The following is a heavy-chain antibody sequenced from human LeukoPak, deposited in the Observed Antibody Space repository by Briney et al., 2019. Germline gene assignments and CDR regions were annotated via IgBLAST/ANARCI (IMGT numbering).Heavy chain of an antibody. D-gene: IGHD2-2*01. CDR2: IKQDGSEK. CDR3: ARRGCSSTSCYANWFDP. J-gene: IGHJ5*02. CDR1: GFTFSSYA. Sequence: GGSLRLSCAASGFTFSSYAMSWVRQAPGKGLEWVANIKQDGSEKYYVDSVKGRFTISRDNAKNSLYLQMNSLRAEDTAVYYCARRGCSSTSCYANWFDPWGQGTLVTVSS. V-gene: IGHV3-7*01.